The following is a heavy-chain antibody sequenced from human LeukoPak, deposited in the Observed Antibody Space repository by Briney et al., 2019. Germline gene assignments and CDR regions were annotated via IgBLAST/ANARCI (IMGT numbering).Heavy chain of an antibody. CDR2: INEAGSGK. Sequence: PGGSLRLSCAASGFTFSSFWMSWVRQAPGKGLEWVANINEAGSGKYYVDSVKGRFTISRDNAKNSLYLQMNSLRAEDTALYYCALSPRKYYDFWSGYYSEWFDPWGQGTLVTVSS. V-gene: IGHV3-7*03. J-gene: IGHJ5*02. CDR1: GFTFSSFW. CDR3: ALSPRKYYDFWSGYYSEWFDP. D-gene: IGHD3-3*01.